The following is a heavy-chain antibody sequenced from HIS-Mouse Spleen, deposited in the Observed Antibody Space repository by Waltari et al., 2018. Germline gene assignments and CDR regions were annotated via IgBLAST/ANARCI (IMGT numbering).Heavy chain of an antibody. D-gene: IGHD4-4*01. Sequence: LHLDQPVVEVDNPGAPETVHFTGAGYTLPIYDIKPGRQATGQGLEWMGWMNPNSGNTGYAKKFQGRVTMTRNTSISTAYMELSSLRSEDTAVYYCARGHDYSNYFDYWGQGTLVTVSS. J-gene: IGHJ4*02. CDR2: MNPNSGNT. CDR3: ARGHDYSNYFDY. V-gene: IGHV1-8*01. CDR1: GYTLPIYD.